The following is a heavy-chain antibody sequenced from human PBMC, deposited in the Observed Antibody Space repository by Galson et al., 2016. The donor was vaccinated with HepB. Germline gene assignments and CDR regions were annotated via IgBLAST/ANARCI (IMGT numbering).Heavy chain of an antibody. D-gene: IGHD4-17*01. J-gene: IGHJ4*02. Sequence: SVKVSCKASRYTFTTYWMHWVRRAPGQGLERVGVINPSGGGTSYAQKFQGRVSMTSDTSTSTVYMQLISLRSEDTAVYYCARPFYGEYYYFDYWGQGTVVTVSS. CDR2: INPSGGGT. CDR3: ARPFYGEYYYFDY. V-gene: IGHV1-46*01. CDR1: RYTFTTYW.